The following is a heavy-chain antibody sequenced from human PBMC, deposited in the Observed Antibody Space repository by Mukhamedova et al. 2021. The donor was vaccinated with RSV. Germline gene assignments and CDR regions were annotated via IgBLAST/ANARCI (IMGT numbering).Heavy chain of an antibody. Sequence: VRQAPGKGLEWVSVIYSAGRTYYADSVKGRFTISRHNSNNTLYLQMNSLTTDDTAVYYCPRGWFCSGAKCYAGGWFDPCGQGTLV. CDR2: IYSAGRT. V-gene: IGHV3-53*04. CDR3: PRGWFCSGAKCYAGGWFDP. D-gene: IGHD2-15*01. J-gene: IGHJ5*02.